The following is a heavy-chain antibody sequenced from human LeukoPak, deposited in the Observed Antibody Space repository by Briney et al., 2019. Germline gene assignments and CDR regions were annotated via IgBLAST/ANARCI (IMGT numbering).Heavy chain of an antibody. Sequence: GGSLRLSCEASGFTFSSYAMHWVRQAPGKGLEWVAVISYDGSNKYYADSVKGRFTISRDNSKNTLYLQMNSLRAEDTAVYYCVLRNYWGQGTLVTVSS. CDR1: GFTFSSYA. CDR3: VLRNY. J-gene: IGHJ4*02. CDR2: ISYDGSNK. D-gene: IGHD3-16*01. V-gene: IGHV3-30-3*01.